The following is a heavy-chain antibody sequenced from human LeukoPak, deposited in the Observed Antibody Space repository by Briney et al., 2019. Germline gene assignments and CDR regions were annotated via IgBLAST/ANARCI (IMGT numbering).Heavy chain of an antibody. CDR3: ARSRCSSTSCYRFDY. V-gene: IGHV1-2*02. CDR1: GYTFTGYY. D-gene: IGHD2-2*01. CDR2: INPNSGGT. J-gene: IGHJ4*02. Sequence: GASVKVSCKASGYTFTGYYMHWVRQAPGQGLEWMGWINPNSGGTNYAQKFQGRVTMTRDTSISTAYMELSRLRSDDTAVYYCARSRCSSTSCYRFDYRGQGTLVTVSS.